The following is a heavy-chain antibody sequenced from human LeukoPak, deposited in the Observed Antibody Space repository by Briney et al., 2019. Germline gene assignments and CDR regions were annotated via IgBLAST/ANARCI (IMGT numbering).Heavy chain of an antibody. J-gene: IGHJ6*02. CDR1: GYTFTSYD. CDR3: ARLFGGGSWSYYYYYGMDV. V-gene: IGHV1-8*01. Sequence: ASVTVSCKASGYTFTSYDINWVRQATGQGLEWMGWMNPNSGNTGYAQKFQGRVTMTRNTSISTAYMELSSLGSEDTAVYYCARLFGGGSWSYYYYYGMDVWGQGTTVTVSS. CDR2: MNPNSGNT. D-gene: IGHD2-15*01.